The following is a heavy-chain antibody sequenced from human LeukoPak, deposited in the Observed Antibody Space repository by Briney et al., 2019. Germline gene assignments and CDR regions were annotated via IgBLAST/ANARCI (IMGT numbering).Heavy chain of an antibody. CDR2: ISSGGIT. J-gene: IGHJ4*02. CDR1: GGSISSSSYY. D-gene: IGHD3-10*01. Sequence: SETLSLTCSVSGGSISSSSYYWGWIRQPPGKGLEWIGSISSGGITYYNPSLKSRVTISADTSANQFSLKLNSVIAAGTAVYYCARHADSGFGELAFNYWGQGTLVTVSS. CDR3: ARHADSGFGELAFNY. V-gene: IGHV4-39*01.